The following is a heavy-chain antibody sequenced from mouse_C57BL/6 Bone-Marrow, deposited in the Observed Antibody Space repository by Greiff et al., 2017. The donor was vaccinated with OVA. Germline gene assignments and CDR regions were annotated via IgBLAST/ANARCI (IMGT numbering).Heavy chain of an antibody. V-gene: IGHV1-81*01. CDR1: GYTFTSYG. CDR2: IYPRSGNT. Sequence: VQLQQSGAELARPGASVKLSCKASGYTFTSYGISWVKQRTGQGLEWIGEIYPRSGNTYYNEKFKGKATLTAAKSSSTAYMELRSLTSEDSAVYFCARSGDYLFAYWGQGTLVTVSA. J-gene: IGHJ3*01. CDR3: ARSGDYLFAY. D-gene: IGHD2-4*01.